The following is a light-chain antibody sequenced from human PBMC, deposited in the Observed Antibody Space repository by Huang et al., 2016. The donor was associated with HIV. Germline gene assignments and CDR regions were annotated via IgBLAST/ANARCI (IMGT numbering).Light chain of an antibody. CDR3: QKYNSALRT. CDR2: AAS. V-gene: IGKV1-27*01. J-gene: IGKJ1*01. CDR1: QGISNY. Sequence: DIQMTQSPSSLSASVGDRVTITCRASQGISNYLALYQQKPGKVPKLLIYAASTLRSGVPARFSGSGSGTDFTLTISSLQPEDVATYYCQKYNSALRTFGQGTKVEIK.